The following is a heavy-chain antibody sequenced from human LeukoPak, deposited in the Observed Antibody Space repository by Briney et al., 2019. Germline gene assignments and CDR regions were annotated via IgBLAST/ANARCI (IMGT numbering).Heavy chain of an antibody. J-gene: IGHJ4*02. D-gene: IGHD6-19*01. CDR3: AKDPHEFSSGWSHFDY. CDR2: ISAYNGNT. CDR1: GYTFTSYG. V-gene: IGHV1-18*01. Sequence: ASVKVSCKTSGYTFTSYGISWVRQAPGQGLEWMGWISAYNGNTNYSHKLRGRVTMTTDTSTSTAYMELRSMRSDDTARYYCAKDPHEFSSGWSHFDYWGQGTLVTVSS.